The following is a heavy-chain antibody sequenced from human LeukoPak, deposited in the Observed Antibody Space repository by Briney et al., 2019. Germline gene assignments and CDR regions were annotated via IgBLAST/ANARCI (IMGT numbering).Heavy chain of an antibody. CDR3: ARNNYGDYVDAFDI. CDR1: GGSFSGYY. J-gene: IGHJ3*02. V-gene: IGHV4-34*01. Sequence: SETLSLTCAVYGGSFSGYYWSWIRQPPGKGLEWIGEINHSGSANYNPSLKSRVTLSVATSKNQFSLKMSSVTAEDTAVYYCARNNYGDYVDAFDIWGQGTMVTVSS. D-gene: IGHD4-17*01. CDR2: INHSGSA.